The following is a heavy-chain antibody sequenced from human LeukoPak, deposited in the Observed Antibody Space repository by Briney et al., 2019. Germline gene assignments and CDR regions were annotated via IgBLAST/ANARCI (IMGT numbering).Heavy chain of an antibody. V-gene: IGHV4-4*07. CDR1: GGSISSYY. CDR3: ARSPVVVPAAIGY. D-gene: IGHD2-2*01. Sequence: SETLSLTCTVSGGSISSYYWSWIRQPAGKGLEWIGRIYTSGSTNYNPSLKSRVTITVDKSKNQFSLKLSSVTAADTAVYYCARSPVVVPAAIGYWGQGTLVTVSS. J-gene: IGHJ4*02. CDR2: IYTSGST.